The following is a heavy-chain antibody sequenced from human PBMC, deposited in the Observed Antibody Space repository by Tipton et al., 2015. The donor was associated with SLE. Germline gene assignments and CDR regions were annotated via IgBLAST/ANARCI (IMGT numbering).Heavy chain of an antibody. V-gene: IGHV4-30-4*01. CDR3: ASYLEGHYYYMDV. Sequence: TLSLTCTVSGGSISSHYWSWIRQPPGKGLEWIGYIYYSGSTYYNPSLKSRVTISVDRSKNQFSLKLSSVTAADTAVYYCASYLEGHYYYMDVWGKGTTVTVSS. D-gene: IGHD5-24*01. CDR1: GGSISSHY. J-gene: IGHJ6*03. CDR2: IYYSGST.